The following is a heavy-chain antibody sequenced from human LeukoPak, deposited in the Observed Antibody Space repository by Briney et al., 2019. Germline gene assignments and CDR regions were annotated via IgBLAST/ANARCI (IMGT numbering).Heavy chain of an antibody. V-gene: IGHV1-69*04. CDR1: GGTFSSYT. D-gene: IGHD1-7*01. CDR3: AREKRTGTTLDNWFDP. Sequence: SVKVSCKASGGTFSSYTISWVRQAPGQGLEWMGRIIPILGIANYAQKFQGRVTITADKSTSTAYMELSSLRSEDTAVYYCAREKRTGTTLDNWFDPWGQGTPVTVSS. J-gene: IGHJ5*02. CDR2: IIPILGIA.